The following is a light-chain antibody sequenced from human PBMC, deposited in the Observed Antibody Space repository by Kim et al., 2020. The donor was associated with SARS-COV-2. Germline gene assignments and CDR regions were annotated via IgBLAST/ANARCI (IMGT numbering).Light chain of an antibody. Sequence: PGERATPSCKASQLVSSSALAWYQPNPGHCPTLLIYRTSTRATCVPARFSGRRSGTEFTLTISSLQSEDFAIYYCQQYHNWPWTFGQGTKLEI. CDR3: QQYHNWPWT. V-gene: IGKV3-15*01. CDR2: RTS. J-gene: IGKJ1*01. CDR1: QLVSSS.